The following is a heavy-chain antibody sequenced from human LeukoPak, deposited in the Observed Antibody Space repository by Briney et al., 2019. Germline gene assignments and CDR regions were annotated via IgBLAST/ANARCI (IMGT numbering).Heavy chain of an antibody. CDR2: INPNSGGT. V-gene: IGHV1-2*02. D-gene: IGHD3-9*01. CDR1: GYTFTGYY. J-gene: IGHJ3*02. Sequence: ASVKVSCKASGYTFTGYYMHWVRQAPGQGLEWMGWINPNSGGTNYAQKFQGRVTMTRDTSISTAYMELSRLRSDDTAAYYCASSQLYYDILTGKGDDDAFDIWGQGTMVTVSS. CDR3: ASSQLYYDILTGKGDDDAFDI.